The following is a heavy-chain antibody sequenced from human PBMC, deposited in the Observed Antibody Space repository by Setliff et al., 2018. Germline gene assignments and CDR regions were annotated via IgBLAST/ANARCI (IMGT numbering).Heavy chain of an antibody. Sequence: ASVKVSCKTSGFVFITYAITWVRQAPGQGLEWMGWISTNNGKTEYSQKVQGRVTMTTDRSTSTIYMELRSLRSDDTAMYYCARGGTTLTSYDYWGQGTLVTVSS. D-gene: IGHD4-4*01. CDR3: ARGGTTLTSYDY. J-gene: IGHJ4*02. V-gene: IGHV1-18*01. CDR1: GFVFITYA. CDR2: ISTNNGKT.